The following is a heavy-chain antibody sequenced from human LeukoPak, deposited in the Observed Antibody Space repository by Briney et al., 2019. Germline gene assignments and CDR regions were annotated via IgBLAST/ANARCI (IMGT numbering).Heavy chain of an antibody. J-gene: IGHJ4*02. CDR1: EFTFSDYY. CDR3: ARDREQWLVGFTDY. Sequence: GGSLRLSCAASEFTFSDYYMSWIRQAPGKGLEWVSYISSSSTDTNYADSVKGRFTISRDYSKNTLYLQMNSLRAEDTAVYYCARDREQWLVGFTDYWGQGTLVTVSS. V-gene: IGHV3-11*06. D-gene: IGHD6-19*01. CDR2: ISSSSTDT.